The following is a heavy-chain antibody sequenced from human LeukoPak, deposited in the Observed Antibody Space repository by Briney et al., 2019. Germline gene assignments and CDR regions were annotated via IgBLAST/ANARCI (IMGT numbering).Heavy chain of an antibody. CDR1: GFTFSSYG. CDR2: ISYDGSNK. Sequence: GGSLRLSCAASGFTFSSYGMHWVRQAPGKGLEWVAVISYDGSNKYYADSVKGRFTISRDNSKNTLNLQMNSLRAEDTAVYYCAKTIQPYCSSTSCYTVLSGGMDVWGQGTTVTVSS. CDR3: AKTIQPYCSSTSCYTVLSGGMDV. D-gene: IGHD2-2*02. V-gene: IGHV3-30*18. J-gene: IGHJ6*02.